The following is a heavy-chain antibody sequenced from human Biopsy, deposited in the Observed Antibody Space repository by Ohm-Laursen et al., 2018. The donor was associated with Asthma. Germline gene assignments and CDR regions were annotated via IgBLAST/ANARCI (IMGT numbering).Heavy chain of an antibody. CDR2: THHNGYT. J-gene: IGHJ6*02. Sequence: GTLSLTCPVYGGSFSSNYWSWIRQTPGKGLEWLGDTHHNGYTNYNPSLSSRLTLSVDTSKNQFSLRLTSVTAADTAVYYCARGSSSRLSQWELLVSGGKRAHSYYGMDVWGQGTTVTVSS. CDR1: GGSFSSNY. D-gene: IGHD1-26*01. CDR3: ARGSSSRLSQWELLVSGGKRAHSYYGMDV. V-gene: IGHV4-34*01.